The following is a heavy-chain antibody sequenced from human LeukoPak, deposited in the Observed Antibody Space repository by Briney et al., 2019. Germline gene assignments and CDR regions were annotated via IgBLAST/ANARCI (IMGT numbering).Heavy chain of an antibody. D-gene: IGHD3-3*01. CDR3: ATRFSEQS. Sequence: GGSLRLSCAASGFTVSGNYMSWVRQFPGKGLEWVSVIYSGGTTNYADSVKGRFTISRDYSKNTLYLQMNSLRPEDTAVYYCATRFSEQSWGQGTLATVSS. V-gene: IGHV3-66*02. J-gene: IGHJ4*02. CDR2: IYSGGTT. CDR1: GFTVSGNY.